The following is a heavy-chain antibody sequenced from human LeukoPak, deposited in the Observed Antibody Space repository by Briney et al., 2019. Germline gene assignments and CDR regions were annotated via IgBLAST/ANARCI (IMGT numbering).Heavy chain of an antibody. V-gene: IGHV3-21*01. CDR3: VRLRRNYDSSGYYYYYDY. D-gene: IGHD3-22*01. CDR2: ISVRSNYI. CDR1: GYTLSCFS. Sequence: GGSLRLTCVASGYTLSCFSINWLRQSPGKGLEWVSSISVRSNYIYYEDSVRGRFIISRDDARKSLYLQMDSLRGDDTAVYYCVRLRRNYDSSGYYYYYDYWGQGTLVTVSS. J-gene: IGHJ4*02.